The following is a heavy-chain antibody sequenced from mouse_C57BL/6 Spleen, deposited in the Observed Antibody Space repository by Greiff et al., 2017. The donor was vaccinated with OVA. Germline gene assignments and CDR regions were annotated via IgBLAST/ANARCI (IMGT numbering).Heavy chain of an antibody. CDR1: GYTFTSYW. J-gene: IGHJ2*01. Sequence: VQLQQPGAELVMPGASVKLSCKASGYTFTSYWMHWVKQRPGQGLEWIGEIDPSDSYTHYNQKFKGKSTLTVDKSSSTAYMQLSSLTSDDSAVYYCARRNYSYYFDYWGQGTTLTVSS. CDR2: IDPSDSYT. V-gene: IGHV1-69*01. D-gene: IGHD2-1*01. CDR3: ARRNYSYYFDY.